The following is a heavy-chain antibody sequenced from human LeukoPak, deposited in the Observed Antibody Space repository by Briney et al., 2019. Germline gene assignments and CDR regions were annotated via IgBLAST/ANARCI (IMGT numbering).Heavy chain of an antibody. CDR2: MNPNSGNT. Sequence: ASVKVSCKASGYTFTGYYMHWVRQAPGQGLEWMGWMNPNSGNTGYAQKFQGRVTMTRNTSISTAYMELSSLRSKDTAVYYCARGVAVVGDFDYWGQGTLVTVSS. CDR1: GYTFTGYY. V-gene: IGHV1-8*02. D-gene: IGHD3-16*01. J-gene: IGHJ4*02. CDR3: ARGVAVVGDFDY.